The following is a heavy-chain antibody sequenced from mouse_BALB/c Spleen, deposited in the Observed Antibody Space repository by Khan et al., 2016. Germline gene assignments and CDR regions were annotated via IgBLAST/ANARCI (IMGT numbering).Heavy chain of an antibody. CDR3: VREGITTVVAKGLDY. Sequence: VQLQQSGPELVKPGASVKVSCKASGYAFTSYNMFWVKQSHGRSLEWIGYIDPYNGDTSYNQKFKGKATLTVDKSSSTAYMLLTSLPSVDTAVYYCVREGITTVVAKGLDYWGQGTTVTVSS. D-gene: IGHD1-1*01. J-gene: IGHJ2*01. V-gene: IGHV1S135*01. CDR2: IDPYNGDT. CDR1: GYAFTSYN.